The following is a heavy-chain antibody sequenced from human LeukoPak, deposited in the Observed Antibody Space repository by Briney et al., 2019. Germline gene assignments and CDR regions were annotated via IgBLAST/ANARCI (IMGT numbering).Heavy chain of an antibody. CDR3: ARAYSSGWYDYYYMDV. V-gene: IGHV1-8*02. D-gene: IGHD6-19*01. CDR1: GGTFSNYA. J-gene: IGHJ6*03. Sequence: ASVKVSCKAYGGTFSNYAINWVRQATGQGLEWMGWMNPNSGNTGYAQRFQGRVTMTRNTSISTAYMELSSLRSEDTAVYYCARAYSSGWYDYYYMDVWGKGTTVTISS. CDR2: MNPNSGNT.